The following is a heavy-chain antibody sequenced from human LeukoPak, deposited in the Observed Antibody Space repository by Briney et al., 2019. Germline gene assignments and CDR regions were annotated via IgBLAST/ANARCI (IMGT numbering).Heavy chain of an antibody. V-gene: IGHV4-34*01. CDR1: GGSFSGYY. Sequence: SETLSLTCSVYGGSFSGYYWSWIRQPPGKGLEWIGEINDSGRSNYKSSLKSRVTISVDTSKNQFSLKLSSVTAADTAVYYCARGRNLVVAATLRFDYWGQGTLVTVSS. D-gene: IGHD5-12*01. CDR3: ARGRNLVVAATLRFDY. J-gene: IGHJ4*02. CDR2: INDSGRS.